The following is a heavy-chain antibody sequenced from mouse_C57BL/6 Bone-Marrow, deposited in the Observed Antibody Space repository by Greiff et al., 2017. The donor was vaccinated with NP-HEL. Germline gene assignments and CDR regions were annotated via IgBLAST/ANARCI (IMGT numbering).Heavy chain of an antibody. CDR3: ARSPLWLRQNYESMDY. J-gene: IGHJ4*01. CDR2: ISYSGST. CDR1: GYSITSDY. Sequence: EVQLQQSGPGLAKPSQTLSLTCSVTGYSITSDYWNWIRKFPGTKLEYMGYISYSGSTYYNPSLKSRIPITRDTSKNQYYLQLDSVTTEDTATYYCARSPLWLRQNYESMDYWGQGTSVTVSS. V-gene: IGHV3-8*01. D-gene: IGHD2-2*01.